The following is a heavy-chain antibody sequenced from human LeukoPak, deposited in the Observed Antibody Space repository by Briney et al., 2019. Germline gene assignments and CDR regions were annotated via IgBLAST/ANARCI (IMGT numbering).Heavy chain of an antibody. V-gene: IGHV1-18*04. Sequence: ASVKVSCKASGYTFTGYYMHWVRQAPGQGLEWMGWISAYNGNTNYAQKLQGRVTMTTDTSTSTAYMELRSLRPDDTAVYYCARTNQDDYYDSSGRRWAFDIWGQGTMVTVSS. CDR2: ISAYNGNT. D-gene: IGHD3-22*01. J-gene: IGHJ3*02. CDR1: GYTFTGYY. CDR3: ARTNQDDYYDSSGRRWAFDI.